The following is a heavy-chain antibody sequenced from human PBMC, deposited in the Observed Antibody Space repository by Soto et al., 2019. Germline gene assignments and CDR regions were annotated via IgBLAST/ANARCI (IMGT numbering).Heavy chain of an antibody. CDR3: VGNFWSGYRYFDY. CDR2: INHSGST. J-gene: IGHJ4*02. CDR1: GGSFSGYY. Sequence: SETLSLTCAVYGGSFSGYYWSWIRQPPGKGLEWIGEINHSGSTNYNPSLKSRVTISVDTSKNQFSLKLSSVTAADTAVYYCVGNFWSGYRYFDYWGQGTLVTVSS. V-gene: IGHV4-34*01. D-gene: IGHD3-3*01.